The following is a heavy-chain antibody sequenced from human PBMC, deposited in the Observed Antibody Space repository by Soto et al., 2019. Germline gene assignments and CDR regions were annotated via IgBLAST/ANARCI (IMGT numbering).Heavy chain of an antibody. CDR3: ARSHVVTLDY. V-gene: IGHV3-48*03. Sequence: EVQLVESGGGLVQPGGSLRLSCAASGFTFSSYEMNWVRQAPGKGLEWVSYISSSGSTIYYADSVKGRFTISRDNAKNSLYLQMNSLRAEDTAVYYCARSHVVTLDYWGQGTLVTVSS. CDR1: GFTFSSYE. J-gene: IGHJ4*02. D-gene: IGHD2-21*02. CDR2: ISSSGSTI.